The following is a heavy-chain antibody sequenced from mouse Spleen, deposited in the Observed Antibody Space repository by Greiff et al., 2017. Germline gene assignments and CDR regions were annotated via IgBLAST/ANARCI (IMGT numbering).Heavy chain of an antibody. CDR1: GYTFTSYW. V-gene: IGHV1-5*01. CDR3: TQIYYGDPWFAY. CDR2: IYPGNSDT. D-gene: IGHD2-13*01. Sequence: EVQLQQSGTVLARPGASVKMSCKTSGYTFTSYWMHWVKQRPGQGLEWIGAIYPGNSDTSYNQKFKGKAKLTAVTSASTAYMELSSLTNEDSAVYYCTQIYYGDPWFAYWGQGTLVTVSA. J-gene: IGHJ3*01.